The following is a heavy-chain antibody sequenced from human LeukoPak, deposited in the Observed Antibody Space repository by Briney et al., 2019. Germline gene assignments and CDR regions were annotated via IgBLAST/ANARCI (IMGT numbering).Heavy chain of an antibody. CDR2: ISSSGSTI. V-gene: IGHV3-11*01. D-gene: IGHD6-13*01. CDR3: ARVRSSSWYPS. CDR1: GFTFGDYY. J-gene: IGHJ4*02. Sequence: GGSLRLSCAASGFTFGDYYMSWIRQAPGKGLEWVSYISSSGSTIYYADSVKGRFTISRDNVKNSLYLQMNSLRAEDTAVYYCARVRSSSWYPSWGQGTLVTVSS.